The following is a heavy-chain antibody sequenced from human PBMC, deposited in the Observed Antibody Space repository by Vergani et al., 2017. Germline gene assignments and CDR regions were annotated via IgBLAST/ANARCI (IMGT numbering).Heavy chain of an antibody. D-gene: IGHD6-19*01. CDR2: IYYSGST. J-gene: IGHJ5*02. Sequence: QLQLQESGPGLLKPSATLSLTCSVSGASIRSSNYYWGSIRQPPGKGLGWIASIYYSGSTYYNPSLKSRFTISVDTSKNQFSLKLSSVTAADTAVYFCARHSTVEWLVKLGWIDPWGKGILVTVSS. V-gene: IGHV4-39*01. CDR3: ARHSTVEWLVKLGWIDP. CDR1: GASIRSSNYY.